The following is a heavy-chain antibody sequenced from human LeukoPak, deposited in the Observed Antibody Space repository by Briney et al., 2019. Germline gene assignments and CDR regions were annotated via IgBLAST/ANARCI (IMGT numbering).Heavy chain of an antibody. J-gene: IGHJ4*02. D-gene: IGHD3-10*01. Sequence: PSETLSLTCAVYSGSFSGNYWSWIRQPPGKGLEWIGEINHSGRTNYNPSLKSRVTTSVDTSKNQFSLKLSSVTAADTAVYYCARYGSGSAYWGQGTLVTVSS. CDR3: ARYGSGSAY. V-gene: IGHV4-34*01. CDR2: INHSGRT. CDR1: SGSFSGNY.